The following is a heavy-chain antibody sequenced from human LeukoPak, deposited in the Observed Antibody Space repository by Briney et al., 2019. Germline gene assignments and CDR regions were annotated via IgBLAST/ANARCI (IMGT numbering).Heavy chain of an antibody. Sequence: ASVKVPCKASGYTFTSYYMHWVRQAPGQGLEWMGIINPSGGSTGYAQKFQGRVTMTRDTSTSTVCMELSSLRSEDTAVYYCARDGDLCSGGSCYSFNVDYWGQGTLVTVSS. D-gene: IGHD2-15*01. CDR3: ARDGDLCSGGSCYSFNVDY. V-gene: IGHV1-46*01. CDR1: GYTFTSYY. J-gene: IGHJ4*02. CDR2: INPSGGST.